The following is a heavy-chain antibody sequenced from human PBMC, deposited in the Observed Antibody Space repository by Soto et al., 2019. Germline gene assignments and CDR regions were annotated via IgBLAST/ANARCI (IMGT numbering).Heavy chain of an antibody. CDR3: ARDSQIWFDP. V-gene: IGHV4-4*07. CDR2: IYSSGSS. J-gene: IGHJ5*02. CDR1: GGSIRGHY. Sequence: QVQLQESGPGLLKSSETLSLTCTVSGGSIRGHYWSWIRQPAGKGLEWIGRIYSSGSSNYNHSLKSRVTLSVDTSKSQISLKMRSVTAADTAVYYCARDSQIWFDPWGKGTLVTVSS.